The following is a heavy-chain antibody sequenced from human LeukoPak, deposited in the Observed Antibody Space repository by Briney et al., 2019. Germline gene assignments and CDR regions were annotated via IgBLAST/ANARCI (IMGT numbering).Heavy chain of an antibody. CDR1: GFTFSSYA. V-gene: IGHV3-23*01. CDR2: ISGSGGST. D-gene: IGHD4-23*01. CDR3: AKDRLGTVVTYYFDY. Sequence: GGSLRLSCAASGFTFSSYAMSWVRQAPGKGLEWVSAISGSGGSTYYADSVKGRFTISRDNSKNTLYLQMNSLRAEDTAVYYCAKDRLGTVVTYYFDYWGQGTLVTVSS. J-gene: IGHJ4*02.